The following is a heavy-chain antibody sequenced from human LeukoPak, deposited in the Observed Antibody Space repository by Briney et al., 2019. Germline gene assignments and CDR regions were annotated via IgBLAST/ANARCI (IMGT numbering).Heavy chain of an antibody. Sequence: GGSLRLSCAASGFTFSSYGMHWVRQAPGKGLEWVAVISCDGSNKYYADSVKGRFTISRDNSKNTLYLQMNSLRAEDTAVYYCAKDYRGFDYWGQGTLVTVSS. J-gene: IGHJ4*02. D-gene: IGHD1-26*01. CDR3: AKDYRGFDY. V-gene: IGHV3-30*18. CDR2: ISCDGSNK. CDR1: GFTFSSYG.